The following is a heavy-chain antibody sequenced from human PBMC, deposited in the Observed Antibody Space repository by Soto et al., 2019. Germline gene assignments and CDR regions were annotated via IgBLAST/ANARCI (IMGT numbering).Heavy chain of an antibody. CDR3: ARGKNYGSGRPAYYYYYMDV. Sequence: GGSLRLSCAASGFTVSSNYMSWVRQAPGKGLEWVSVIYSGGSTYYADSVKGRFTISRDNSKKTLYLQMNSLRAEDTAVYYCARGKNYGSGRPAYYYYYMDVWGKGTTVTVSS. CDR1: GFTVSSNY. V-gene: IGHV3-66*01. J-gene: IGHJ6*03. CDR2: IYSGGST. D-gene: IGHD3-10*01.